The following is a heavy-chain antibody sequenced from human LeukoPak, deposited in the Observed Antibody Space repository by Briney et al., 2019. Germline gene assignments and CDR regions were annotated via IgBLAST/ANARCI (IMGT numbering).Heavy chain of an antibody. CDR1: GGSISSYY. Sequence: PSETLSLTCTVSGGSISSYYWSWIRQPPGKGLEWIGYIYYSGSTNYNPSLKSRVTISVDTSKNQFSLKLSSVTAADTAVYYCARAPPVGRYDYWGQGTLVTVSA. V-gene: IGHV4-59*12. J-gene: IGHJ4*02. CDR3: ARAPPVGRYDY. CDR2: IYYSGST. D-gene: IGHD1-26*01.